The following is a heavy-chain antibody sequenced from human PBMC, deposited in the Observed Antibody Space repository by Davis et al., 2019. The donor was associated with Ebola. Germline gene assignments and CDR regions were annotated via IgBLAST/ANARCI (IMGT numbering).Heavy chain of an antibody. J-gene: IGHJ6*02. Sequence: GGSLRLSCAASGFTFSSYAMHWVRQAPGKGLEWVAVISYDGSNKYYADSVKGRFTISRDNAKNSLYLQMNSLRAEDTAVYYCARANGDYLYGMDVWGQGTTVTVSS. CDR3: ARANGDYLYGMDV. V-gene: IGHV3-30-3*01. CDR1: GFTFSSYA. CDR2: ISYDGSNK. D-gene: IGHD4-17*01.